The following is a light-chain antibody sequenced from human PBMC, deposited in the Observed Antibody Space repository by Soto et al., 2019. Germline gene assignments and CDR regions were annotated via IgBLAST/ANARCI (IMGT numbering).Light chain of an antibody. CDR2: GAS. Sequence: EIVLTQSPGTLSLSPGERATLSCRASQSISSSYLAWYQQKLGQAPRLLIYGASSRATGIPDRFSGSGSGTDFTLTIIRLEPEDFAVYYCQQYDISPWTFGQGTKVDIK. V-gene: IGKV3-20*01. CDR3: QQYDISPWT. CDR1: QSISSSY. J-gene: IGKJ1*01.